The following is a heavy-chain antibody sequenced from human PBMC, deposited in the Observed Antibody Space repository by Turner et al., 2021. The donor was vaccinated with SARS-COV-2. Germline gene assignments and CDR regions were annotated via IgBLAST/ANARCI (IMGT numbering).Heavy chain of an antibody. V-gene: IGHV1-8*02. J-gene: IGHJ2*01. D-gene: IGHD5-18*01. Sequence: QVQLVQSGAEVKKPGSSVTVSCKASGYTFTSYHINWVRLATGQGLEWMGWMNPNSSNKGYAEKFQGRVTMTRNKYISTAYMERSSLRSEDTAVYSCARTPFRIQLWRKNPNQNWYFDLWGRGTLVTVSS. CDR2: MNPNSSNK. CDR3: ARTPFRIQLWRKNPNQNWYFDL. CDR1: GYTFTSYH.